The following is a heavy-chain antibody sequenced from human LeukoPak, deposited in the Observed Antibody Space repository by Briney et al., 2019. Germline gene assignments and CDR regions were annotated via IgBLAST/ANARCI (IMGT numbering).Heavy chain of an antibody. V-gene: IGHV4-61*02. D-gene: IGHD5-18*01. CDR2: IYTSGST. Sequence: SQTLSLTCTVSGGSISSGSYYWSWIRQPAGKGLEWIGRIYTSGSTNYNPSLKSRVTISVDPSKNQFSLKLSSVTAADTAVYYCAREGYGFSDSKGGFYYFDYWGQGTLVTVSS. J-gene: IGHJ4*02. CDR3: AREGYGFSDSKGGFYYFDY. CDR1: GGSISSGSYY.